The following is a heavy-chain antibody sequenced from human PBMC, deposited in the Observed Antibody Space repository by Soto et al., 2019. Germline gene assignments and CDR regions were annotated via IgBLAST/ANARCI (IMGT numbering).Heavy chain of an antibody. CDR3: ARDRSLFRSSSSCHGY. D-gene: IGHD2-2*01. V-gene: IGHV1-18*01. CDR1: GYTFTRYG. J-gene: IGHJ4*02. Sequence: QVRLVQSGAEVKKPGASVKVSCKASGYTFTRYGISWVRQAPGQGLEWMGWISAYNGNTNYAQKLQGRVTMTTDTSTSTAYMELRSLRSDDTAVYYWARDRSLFRSSSSCHGYWGQGTLVTVSS. CDR2: ISAYNGNT.